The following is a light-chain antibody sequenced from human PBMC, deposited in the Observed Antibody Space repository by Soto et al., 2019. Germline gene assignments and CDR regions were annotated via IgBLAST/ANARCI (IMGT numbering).Light chain of an antibody. CDR1: QSVFSS. J-gene: IGKJ5*01. V-gene: IGKV3-11*01. CDR3: QQRSNWRVT. CDR2: GAA. Sequence: EIVMTQSPANLSLSPGERATLSCRASQSVFSSLAWYQQKPGQAPRLLIYGAATRATGIPARFSGSGSGTDCTLTISSLETEDFAVYYCQQRSNWRVTFGQGTRLEIK.